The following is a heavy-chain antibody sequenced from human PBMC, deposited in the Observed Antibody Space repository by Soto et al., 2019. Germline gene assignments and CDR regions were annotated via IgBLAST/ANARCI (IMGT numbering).Heavy chain of an antibody. V-gene: IGHV1-58*01. CDR3: AAEDKVYYYYYGMDV. CDR1: GFTFTSSA. Sequence: SVKVSCKASGFTFTSSAVQWVRQARGQRLEWIGWIVVGSGNTNYAQKFQERVTITRDMSTSTAYMELSSLRSEDKAVYYCAAEDKVYYYYYGMDVCGQRTTVPVSS. J-gene: IGHJ6*02. CDR2: IVVGSGNT.